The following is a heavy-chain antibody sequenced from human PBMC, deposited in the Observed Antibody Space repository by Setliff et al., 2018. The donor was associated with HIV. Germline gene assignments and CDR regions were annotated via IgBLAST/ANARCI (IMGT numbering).Heavy chain of an antibody. J-gene: IGHJ4*02. Sequence: SETLSLTCNVSGDSLNTYYWSWIRQSGGKGLEWIGRIYASGNTTFNPSLKSRVRMSVDTSKNQFSLKLTSVTASDTAVYYCARGNNDLESFGYWGQGALVTVSS. D-gene: IGHD3-3*01. CDR2: IYASGNT. CDR1: GDSLNTYY. CDR3: ARGNNDLESFGY. V-gene: IGHV4-4*07.